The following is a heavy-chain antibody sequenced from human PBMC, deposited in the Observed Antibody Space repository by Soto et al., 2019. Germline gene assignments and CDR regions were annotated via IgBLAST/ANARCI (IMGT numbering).Heavy chain of an antibody. CDR3: TRDIFRTITTIAY. CDR2: ISANGAFD. J-gene: IGHJ4*02. Sequence: EVQLVESGGGLIEPGRSLRLSCAASGFNFDDHAMNWVRLAPGKGLEWVSGISANGAFDGYANSVRGRFTISRDNAKNSLFLQMNSLRREDTAVYYCTRDIFRTITTIAYWGQGTLVTVSS. V-gene: IGHV3-9*01. CDR1: GFNFDDHA. D-gene: IGHD1-20*01.